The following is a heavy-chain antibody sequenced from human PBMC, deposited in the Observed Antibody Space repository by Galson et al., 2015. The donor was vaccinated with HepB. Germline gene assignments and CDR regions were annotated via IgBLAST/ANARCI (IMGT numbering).Heavy chain of an antibody. D-gene: IGHD1-26*01. J-gene: IGHJ4*02. CDR3: ARDGSYQREDY. CDR2: ITPLFGTA. V-gene: IGHV1-69*13. CDR1: GGIFSRYT. Sequence: VKVSCKASGGIFSRYTFNWVRQAPGQGLEWMGGITPLFGTAKYAQRFQGRVTITADESARTVYMELGSLSSEDTAVYYCARDGSYQREDYWGQGTLVTVSS.